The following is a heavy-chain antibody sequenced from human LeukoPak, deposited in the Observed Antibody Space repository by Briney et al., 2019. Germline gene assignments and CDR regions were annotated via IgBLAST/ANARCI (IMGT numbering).Heavy chain of an antibody. CDR3: ARGPGQLWFFDY. V-gene: IGHV3-30-3*01. CDR1: GFTFSSYA. Sequence: GGSLRLSCVASGFTFSSYAMHWVRQAPGKGLEWVAVISYDGSNKYYADSVKGRFTISRDNSKNTLYLQMNSLRAEDTAVYYCARGPGQLWFFDYWGQGTLVTVSS. D-gene: IGHD5-18*01. J-gene: IGHJ4*02. CDR2: ISYDGSNK.